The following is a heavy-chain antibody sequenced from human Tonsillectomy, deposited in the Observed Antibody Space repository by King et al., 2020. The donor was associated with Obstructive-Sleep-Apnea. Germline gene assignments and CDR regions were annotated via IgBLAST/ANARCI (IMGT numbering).Heavy chain of an antibody. CDR3: ARTVRWEDYFDY. CDR2: ISQEGNKK. CDR1: GFTFSAYL. Sequence: VQLVESGGGLVQPGGSLRLSSAASGFTFSAYLMRWVRLAPGKGLEWVATISQEGNKKYYVDSVKGRLPISRDNAKNQLYLQLNSLGAEDTALYYCARTVRWEDYFDYWGQGTLVTVSS. D-gene: IGHD1-26*01. V-gene: IGHV3-7*01. J-gene: IGHJ4*02.